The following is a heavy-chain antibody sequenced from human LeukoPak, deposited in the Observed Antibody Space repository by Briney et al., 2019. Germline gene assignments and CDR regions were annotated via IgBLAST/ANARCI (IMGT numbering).Heavy chain of an antibody. CDR3: VLLPGTKGFVY. CDR2: IWYGGSNK. V-gene: IGHV3-33*08. J-gene: IGHJ4*02. D-gene: IGHD1-1*01. Sequence: GGSLRLSCAASGFTFSSYGMHWVRQAPGKGLEWVAGIWYGGSNKYYADSVKGRFTISRDNSNNTLYLQMHSLRAEDTAVYYCVLLPGTKGFVYWGEGTLVTVSS. CDR1: GFTFSSYG.